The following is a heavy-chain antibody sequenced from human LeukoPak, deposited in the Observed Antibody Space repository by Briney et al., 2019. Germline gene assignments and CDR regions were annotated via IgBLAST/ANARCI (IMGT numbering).Heavy chain of an antibody. J-gene: IGHJ1*01. CDR2: IYYSGTT. CDR1: GGSISSSSYY. D-gene: IGHD2-2*02. CDR3: ARYRRPGIVVVPAAIEEYFQH. Sequence: SETLSLTCTVSGGSISSSSYYWVWMRRPPGKGLEWIGSIYYSGTTYYNPSLKSRVTISVDTSKKQFSLKLSSVTAADTAVYYCARYRRPGIVVVPAAIEEYFQHWGQGTLVTVSS. V-gene: IGHV4-39*01.